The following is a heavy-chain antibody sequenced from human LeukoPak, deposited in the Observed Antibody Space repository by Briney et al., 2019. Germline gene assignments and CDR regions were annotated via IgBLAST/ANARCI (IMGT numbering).Heavy chain of an antibody. CDR2: IRYDGSNK. J-gene: IGHJ4*02. V-gene: IGHV3-30*02. CDR1: GFTFSSYG. CDR3: AKDGMVRGVIDY. D-gene: IGHD3-10*01. Sequence: GGSLRLSCAASGFTFSSYGMHWVRQAPGKGLEWVAFIRYDGSNKYYADSVKGRFTTSRDNSKNTLYLQMNSLRAEDTAVYYCAKDGMVRGVIDYWGQGTLVTVSS.